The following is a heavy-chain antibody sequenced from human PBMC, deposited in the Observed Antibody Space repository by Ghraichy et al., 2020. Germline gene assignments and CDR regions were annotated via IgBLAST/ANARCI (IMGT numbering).Heavy chain of an antibody. V-gene: IGHV3-7*01. CDR1: GFTFSSYW. D-gene: IGHD3-10*01. Sequence: GESLRLSCAASGFTFSSYWMSWVRQAPGKGLEWVANIKQDGSEKYYVDSVKGRFTISRDNAKNSLYLQMNSLRAEDTAVYYCARDVPYYYGSGTCMDVWGQGTTVTVSS. J-gene: IGHJ6*02. CDR3: ARDVPYYYGSGTCMDV. CDR2: IKQDGSEK.